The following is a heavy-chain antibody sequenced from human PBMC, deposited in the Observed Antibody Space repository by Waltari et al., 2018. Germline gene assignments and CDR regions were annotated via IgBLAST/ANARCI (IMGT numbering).Heavy chain of an antibody. CDR2: INPNSGGT. J-gene: IGHJ6*02. Sequence: QVQLVQSGAEVKKPGASVKVSCQASGYTFTGYYMHCVRQAPGQGLGWMGWINPNSGGTNYAQKFQGRVTMTRDTSISTAYMELSRLRSDDTAVYYCARSYCSGGSCVYYYYYYGMDVWGQGTTVTVSS. CDR1: GYTFTGYY. CDR3: ARSYCSGGSCVYYYYYYGMDV. V-gene: IGHV1-2*02. D-gene: IGHD2-15*01.